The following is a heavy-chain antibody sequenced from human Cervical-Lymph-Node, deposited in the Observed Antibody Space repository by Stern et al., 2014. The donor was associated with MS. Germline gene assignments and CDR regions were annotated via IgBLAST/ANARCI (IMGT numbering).Heavy chain of an antibody. CDR1: GFTSSTYG. V-gene: IGHV3-21*01. Sequence: EVQLVESGGGLLKPGGSLRLSCAASGFTSSTYGMHWVRQAPGKGLEWVSSISSSGSNKYYADSVKGRLTISRDNAKNSVYLQMNSLRAEDTGIYYCARHCSSSSCYRYYGMDVWDQGTTVTVSS. CDR2: ISSSGSNK. D-gene: IGHD2-2*01. CDR3: ARHCSSSSCYRYYGMDV. J-gene: IGHJ6*02.